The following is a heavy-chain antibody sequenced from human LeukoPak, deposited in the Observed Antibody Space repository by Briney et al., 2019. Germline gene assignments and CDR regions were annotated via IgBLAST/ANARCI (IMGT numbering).Heavy chain of an antibody. CDR3: ARDPSSLRDSFDY. CDR2: IKEDGSEK. CDR1: GFSFTNYW. V-gene: IGHV3-7*01. J-gene: IGHJ4*02. Sequence: GGSLRLSCAPSGFSFTNYWMNWVRQAPGKGLEWVANIKEDGSEKYYVDSVKGRFTISRDNAKNSLYLQMNSLRAEDTAVYYCARDPSSLRDSFDYWGQGTLVTVSS.